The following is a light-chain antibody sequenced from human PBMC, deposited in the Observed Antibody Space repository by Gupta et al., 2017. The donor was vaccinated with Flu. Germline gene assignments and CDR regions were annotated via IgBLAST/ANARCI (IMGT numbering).Light chain of an antibody. J-gene: IGKJ2*01. V-gene: IGKV4-1*01. CDR2: WAS. CDR3: QQYYSSPYT. Sequence: NCKSSQTVLYSSNNKSYLAWYQQKPGQPPKLLIYWASTRESGVPDRFSGSGSGTDFTLTISSLQAEDVAVYYCQQYYSSPYTFGQGTKLEIK. CDR1: QTVLYSSNNKSY.